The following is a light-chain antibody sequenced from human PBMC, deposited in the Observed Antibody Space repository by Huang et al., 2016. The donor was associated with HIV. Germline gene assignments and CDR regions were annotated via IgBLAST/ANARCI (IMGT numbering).Light chain of an antibody. Sequence: EIVLTQSPVTLSLSPGEGASLSCRASQGVHNSYLAWYQQKPGQAPSLLIFGASNRATGVPHRFRVSESGTDFTLTISGLDPEDFAVYYCQQYGTLPYTFGQGTKLEI. CDR1: QGVHNSY. J-gene: IGKJ2*01. CDR3: QQYGTLPYT. V-gene: IGKV3-20*01. CDR2: GAS.